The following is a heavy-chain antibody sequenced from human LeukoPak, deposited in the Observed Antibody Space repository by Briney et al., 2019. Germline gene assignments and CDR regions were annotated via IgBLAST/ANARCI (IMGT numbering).Heavy chain of an antibody. V-gene: IGHV3-74*01. CDR2: IKSDGSAT. J-gene: IGHJ4*02. D-gene: IGHD4-17*01. Sequence: GGSLSLSCAGSEISFSSYWMHWVRQPPEKGLEWVFSIKSDGSATAYAVSVKDRFSMSTDSAKNTASLQMNSLRVEDTAMFYCAIDINGDLFHVWGQGTPVTVSS. CDR3: AIDINGDLFHV. CDR1: EISFSSYW.